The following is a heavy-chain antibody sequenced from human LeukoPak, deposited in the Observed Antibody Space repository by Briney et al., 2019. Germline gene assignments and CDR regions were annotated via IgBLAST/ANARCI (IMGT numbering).Heavy chain of an antibody. CDR3: ARLGGSGSLRSNWFDP. V-gene: IGHV5-51*01. Sequence: GESLKIFLKGSGYNLNSYWHGRVRQMPRKGPGGVGSFYRGDSYTRYSRSFEGPVPLLAGKSSSTAYFQWSSLKASDTAMYYCARLGGSGSLRSNWFDPWGQGTLVTVSS. CDR2: FYRGDSYT. J-gene: IGHJ5*02. CDR1: GYNLNSYW. D-gene: IGHD1-26*01.